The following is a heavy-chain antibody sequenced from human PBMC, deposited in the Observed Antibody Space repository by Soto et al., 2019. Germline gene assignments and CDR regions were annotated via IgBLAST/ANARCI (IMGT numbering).Heavy chain of an antibody. CDR1: GYDFSTYW. V-gene: IGHV5-51*01. CDR3: ARFESFQPYMAIDY. Sequence: GESLKISCKGSGYDFSTYWIGWVRQMPGKGLDLMGVIFPRDSDTKYSPSFEGRVILSADTSTDSAYLQWNSLKAPDTGVYYCARFESFQPYMAIDYWGQGTPVTVSS. D-gene: IGHD3-10*01. J-gene: IGHJ4*02. CDR2: IFPRDSDT.